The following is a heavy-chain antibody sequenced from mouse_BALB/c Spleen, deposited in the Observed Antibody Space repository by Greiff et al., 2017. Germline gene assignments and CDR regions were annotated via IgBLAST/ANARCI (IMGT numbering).Heavy chain of an antibody. V-gene: IGHV1-39*01. CDR2: INPYYGST. Sequence: EVQLQQTGPELVKPGASVKISCKASGYSFTDYIMLWVKQSHGKSLEWIGNINPYYGSTSYNLKFKGKATLTVDKSSSTAYMQLNSLTSEDSAVYYCARRGGSSRYAMDYWGQGTSVTVSS. CDR3: ARRGGSSRYAMDY. J-gene: IGHJ4*01. D-gene: IGHD1-1*01. CDR1: GYSFTDYI.